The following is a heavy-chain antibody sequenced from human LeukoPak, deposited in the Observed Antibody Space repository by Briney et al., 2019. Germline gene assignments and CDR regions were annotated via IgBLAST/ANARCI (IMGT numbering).Heavy chain of an antibody. CDR2: IYYSGST. D-gene: IGHD6-13*01. J-gene: IGHJ4*02. CDR1: GGSISSSSYY. V-gene: IGHV4-39*01. CDR3: ARHDHPRQLVYYFDY. Sequence: PSETLSLTCTVSGGSISSSSYYWGRIRQPPGKGLQWIGSIYYSGSTYYNPSLKSRVTISVDTSKNQFSLKLSSVTAADTAVYCCARHDHPRQLVYYFDYWGQGTLVTVSS.